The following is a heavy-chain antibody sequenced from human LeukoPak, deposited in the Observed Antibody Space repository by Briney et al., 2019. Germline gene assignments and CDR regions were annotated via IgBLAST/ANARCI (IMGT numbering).Heavy chain of an antibody. CDR3: ARRGVVGAAPFDY. CDR2: IYYSGST. D-gene: IGHD1-26*01. V-gene: IGHV4-39*01. Sequence: PSETLSLTCSVSGDSISSSNHYWGWIRQPPGKGLEWIGSIYYSGSTYYNPSLKSRVTISVDTSKNQFSLKLSSVTAADTAVYYCARRGVVGAAPFDYWGQGTLVTVSS. J-gene: IGHJ4*02. CDR1: GDSISSSNHY.